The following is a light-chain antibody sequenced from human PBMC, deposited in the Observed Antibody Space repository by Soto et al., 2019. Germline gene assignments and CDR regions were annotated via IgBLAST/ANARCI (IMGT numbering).Light chain of an antibody. CDR1: QSIKSW. CDR2: EAS. V-gene: IGKV1-5*03. J-gene: IGKJ1*01. Sequence: DIQMTQSPSTLSASVGDRVTITCRASQSIKSWLAWYQQKPGKAPKLLIYEASSLESGAPSRFGGIGSGTEFTLTISSLQPDDFATYYCQQYNTYSWTFGQGTKVEIK. CDR3: QQYNTYSWT.